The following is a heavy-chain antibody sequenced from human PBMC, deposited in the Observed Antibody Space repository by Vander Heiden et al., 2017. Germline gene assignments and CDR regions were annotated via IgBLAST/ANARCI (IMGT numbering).Heavy chain of an antibody. J-gene: IGHJ6*02. V-gene: IGHV3-7*01. Sequence: EVQLVESGGGLVQPGGSLRLSCAASGFTFSRYWMSWVRQAPGKGLEWVANIKQDGSEKYYVDSVKGRFTISRDNAKNSLYLQMNSLRAEDTAVYYCARDAYYDFWSGVYYYYGMDVWGQGTTVTVSS. CDR3: ARDAYYDFWSGVYYYYGMDV. D-gene: IGHD3-3*01. CDR1: GFTFSRYW. CDR2: IKQDGSEK.